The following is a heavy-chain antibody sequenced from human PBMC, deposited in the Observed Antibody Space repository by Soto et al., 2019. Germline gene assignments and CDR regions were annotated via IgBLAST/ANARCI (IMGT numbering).Heavy chain of an antibody. Sequence: PSETLSLTCTVSGDSIISSDFYWGWVRQPPGKGLEWIGSIFYLGSSYYNPSLKSRVTMSVDTSKNQFSLRLRSVTAPDTALYFCARHSLALRKNNWFDHWVQGIMVT. CDR2: IFYLGSS. CDR1: GDSIISSDFY. J-gene: IGHJ5*02. CDR3: ARHSLALRKNNWFDH. D-gene: IGHD3-3*02. V-gene: IGHV4-39*01.